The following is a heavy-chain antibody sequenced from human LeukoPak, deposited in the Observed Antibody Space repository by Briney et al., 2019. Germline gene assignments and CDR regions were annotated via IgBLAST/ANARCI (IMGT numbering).Heavy chain of an antibody. V-gene: IGHV3-33*01. J-gene: IGHJ4*02. CDR2: IWHDGNYK. CDR3: ARDSDYYDSSAYSFRGGLHYDF. CDR1: GLTFSNYN. D-gene: IGHD3-22*01. Sequence: GGSLRLSCVASGLTFSNYNMHWVRQAPGKGLEWVAVIWHDGNYKYYVDSVKGRFTISRDNSKNTVYLQMNSLGAEDTAVYLCARDSDYYDSSAYSFRGGLHYDFWGRGTLVTVSS.